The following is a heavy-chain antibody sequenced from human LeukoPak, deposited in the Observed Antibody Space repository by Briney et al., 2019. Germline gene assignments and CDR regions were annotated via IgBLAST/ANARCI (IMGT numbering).Heavy chain of an antibody. V-gene: IGHV5-51*01. CDR3: ARHPTGFPNWFDL. J-gene: IGHJ5*02. Sequence: GESLKVSCQGSGYHFSNYWIAWVRQVPGKGLEYVGVIFPGDSRIEYTPSFQGRVTISADKSTNTAYLQWNSLRTSDTAMYFCARHPTGFPNWFDLWGQGTLVTVSS. CDR2: IFPGDSRI. D-gene: IGHD2-8*02. CDR1: GYHFSNYW.